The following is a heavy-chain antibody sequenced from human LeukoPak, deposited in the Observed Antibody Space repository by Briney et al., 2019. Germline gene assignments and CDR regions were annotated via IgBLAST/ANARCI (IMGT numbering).Heavy chain of an antibody. CDR2: ISYDGSNK. D-gene: IGHD3-22*01. V-gene: IGHV3-30*18. Sequence: PGGSLRLSCAASGFTFSSYGMHWVRQAPGKGLEWVAVISYDGSNKYYADSVKGRFTISRDNSKNTLYLQMNSLRAEDTAVYYCANAISYYDSSGRPFDYWGQGTLVTVSS. J-gene: IGHJ4*02. CDR3: ANAISYYDSSGRPFDY. CDR1: GFTFSSYG.